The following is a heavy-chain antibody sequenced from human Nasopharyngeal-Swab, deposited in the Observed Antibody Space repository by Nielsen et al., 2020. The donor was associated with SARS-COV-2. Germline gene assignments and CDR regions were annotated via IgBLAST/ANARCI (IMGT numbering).Heavy chain of an antibody. CDR1: GFTFSSYA. V-gene: IGHV3-30-3*01. Sequence: GGSLRLSCAASGFTFSSYAMHWVRQAPDKGLEWVAVISYDGSNKYYADSVRGRFTISRDNSKNTLYLQMNSLRAEDTAVYYCARARGDLGYWGQGTLVTVSS. CDR3: ARARGDLGY. CDR2: ISYDGSNK. D-gene: IGHD5-12*01. J-gene: IGHJ4*02.